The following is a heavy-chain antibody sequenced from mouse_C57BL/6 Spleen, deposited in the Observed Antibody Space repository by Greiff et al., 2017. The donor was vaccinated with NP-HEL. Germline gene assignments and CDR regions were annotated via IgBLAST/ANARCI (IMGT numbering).Heavy chain of an antibody. V-gene: IGHV6-3*01. D-gene: IGHD2-1*01. CDR1: GFTFSNYW. CDR2: IRLKSDNYAT. J-gene: IGHJ3*01. Sequence: EVKLVESGGGLVQPGGSMKLSCVASGFTFSNYWMNWVRQSPEKGLEWVAQIRLKSDNYATHYAESVKGRFTISRDDSKSSVYLQMNNLRAEDTGIYYCTVYYGNYGPFAYWGQGTLVTVSA. CDR3: TVYYGNYGPFAY.